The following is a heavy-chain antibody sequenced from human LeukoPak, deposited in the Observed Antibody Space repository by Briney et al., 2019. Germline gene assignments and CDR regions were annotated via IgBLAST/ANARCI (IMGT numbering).Heavy chain of an antibody. V-gene: IGHV1-69*06. CDR1: GGTFSSYA. J-gene: IGHJ6*03. Sequence: GASVKVSCKASGGTFSSYAISWVRQAPGQGLEWMGGIIPIFGTANYAQKFQGRVTITADKSTSTAYMELSSLRSDDTAVYYCARDSHSGYPYYYYYYMDVWGKGTTVTVSS. CDR3: ARDSHSGYPYYYYYYMDV. D-gene: IGHD5-12*01. CDR2: IIPIFGTA.